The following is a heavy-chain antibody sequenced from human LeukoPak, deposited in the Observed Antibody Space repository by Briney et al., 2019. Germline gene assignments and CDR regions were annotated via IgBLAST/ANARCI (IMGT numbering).Heavy chain of an antibody. CDR1: GFTFSSYG. J-gene: IGHJ4*02. Sequence: LAGGSLRLSCAASGFTFSSYGMLWVRQAPGKGLEWVAVISYDGSNKYYADSVKGRFTISRDNSKNTLYLQMNSLRAEDTAVYYCAKEGEMATIGRYFDYWGQGTLVTVSS. D-gene: IGHD5-24*01. CDR3: AKEGEMATIGRYFDY. V-gene: IGHV3-30*18. CDR2: ISYDGSNK.